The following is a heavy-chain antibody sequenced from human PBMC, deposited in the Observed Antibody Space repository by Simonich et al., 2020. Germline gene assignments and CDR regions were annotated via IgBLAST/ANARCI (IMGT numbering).Heavy chain of an antibody. Sequence: QVQLVQSGAEVKKPGASVKVSCKASGYTFTGYYMHWVRQAPGQGLEWMGWIKPHRGGTNDAQKFQGRVTMTRDTSISTAYMELSRLRSDDTAVYYCARGRLTGDKGAFDIWGQGTMVTVSS. CDR1: GYTFTGYY. J-gene: IGHJ3*02. V-gene: IGHV1-2*02. D-gene: IGHD7-27*01. CDR2: IKPHRGGT. CDR3: ARGRLTGDKGAFDI.